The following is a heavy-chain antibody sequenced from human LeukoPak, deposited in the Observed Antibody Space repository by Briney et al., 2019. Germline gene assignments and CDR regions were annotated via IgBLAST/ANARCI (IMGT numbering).Heavy chain of an antibody. J-gene: IGHJ6*02. CDR2: INHSGST. V-gene: IGHV4-34*01. CDR1: GFTFSSYW. CDR3: ARARITMIVVVTYHLRNGMDV. D-gene: IGHD3-22*01. Sequence: GSLRLSCAASGFTFSSYWMSWVRQPPGKGLEWIGEINHSGSTNYNPSLKSRVTISVDTSKNQFSLKLSSVTAADTAVYYCARARITMIVVVTYHLRNGMDVWGQGTTVTVSS.